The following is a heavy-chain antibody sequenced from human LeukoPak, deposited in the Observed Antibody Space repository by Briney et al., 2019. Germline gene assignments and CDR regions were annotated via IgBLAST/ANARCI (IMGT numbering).Heavy chain of an antibody. Sequence: GGSLRLSCAASGFTFSNAWMSWVRQAPGKGLEWVANIKQDGSEKYYVDSVKGRFSISRDNTKNSLYLQVNSLRAEDTAVYYCARDFRGSLGYWGQGTLVTVSS. J-gene: IGHJ4*02. V-gene: IGHV3-7*01. CDR3: ARDFRGSLGY. D-gene: IGHD1-26*01. CDR1: GFTFSNAW. CDR2: IKQDGSEK.